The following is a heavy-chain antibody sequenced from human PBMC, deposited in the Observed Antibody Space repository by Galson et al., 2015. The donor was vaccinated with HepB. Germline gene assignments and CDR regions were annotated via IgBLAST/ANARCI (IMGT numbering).Heavy chain of an antibody. D-gene: IGHD1-14*01. Sequence: SLRLSCAASGFTFSTYAMHWVRQAPGKGLEWVAVISYDGSNKYYADSVKGRFTISRDNSKNTLYLQMNSLRAEDTAIYYCARDNRWNALDIWGQGTMVTVSS. CDR2: ISYDGSNK. V-gene: IGHV3-30*04. CDR3: ARDNRWNALDI. J-gene: IGHJ3*02. CDR1: GFTFSTYA.